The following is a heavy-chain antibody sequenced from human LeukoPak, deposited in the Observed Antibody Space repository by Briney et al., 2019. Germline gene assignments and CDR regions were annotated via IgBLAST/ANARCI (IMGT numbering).Heavy chain of an antibody. D-gene: IGHD6-13*01. Sequence: PSETLSLTCTVSGGSISSYYWSWIRQPPGKGLEWIGYIYYSGSTNYNPSLKSRVTISVDTSKNQFSLKLSSVTAADTAVYYCARSRSSWYYFDYWGQGTLVTVSS. CDR1: GGSISSYY. V-gene: IGHV4-59*08. CDR2: IYYSGST. CDR3: ARSRSSWYYFDY. J-gene: IGHJ4*02.